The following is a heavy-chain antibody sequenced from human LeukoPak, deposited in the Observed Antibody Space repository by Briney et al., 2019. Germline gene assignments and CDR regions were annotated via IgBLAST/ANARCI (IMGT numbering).Heavy chain of an antibody. Sequence: GGSLRLSCAASGFTFSSYWMSWVRQAPGKGLEWVANIKQDGSEKYYVDSVKGRFTISRDNAKNSLYLQMDSLRAEDTAVYYCARVELRYFDWSRYFDYWGQGTLVTVSS. V-gene: IGHV3-7*03. CDR2: IKQDGSEK. J-gene: IGHJ4*02. CDR1: GFTFSSYW. CDR3: ARVELRYFDWSRYFDY. D-gene: IGHD3-9*01.